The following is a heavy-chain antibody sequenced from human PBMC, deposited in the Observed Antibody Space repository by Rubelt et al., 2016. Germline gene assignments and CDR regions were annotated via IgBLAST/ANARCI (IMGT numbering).Heavy chain of an antibody. D-gene: IGHD4-17*01. CDR2: ISGSGGDT. CDR3: AVRYGDYEEGSDAFDI. Sequence: GESLRLSCAASGFPFSTYAMSWVRQAPGKGLEWVSGISGSGGDTFYADSVKGRFTISRDNAKNSLYLQMNSLRAEDTAVYYCAVRYGDYEEGSDAFDIWGQGTMVTVSS. J-gene: IGHJ3*02. V-gene: IGHV3-23*01. CDR1: GFPFSTYA.